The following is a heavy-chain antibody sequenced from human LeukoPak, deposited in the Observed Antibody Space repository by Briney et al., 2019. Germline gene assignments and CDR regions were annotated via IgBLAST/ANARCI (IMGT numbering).Heavy chain of an antibody. V-gene: IGHV4-39*07. CDR3: ASWGTVFAYYFDY. J-gene: IGHJ4*02. Sequence: PSETLSLTCTVSGGSISSSSYCWGWIRQPPGKGLEWIGSIYYSGSTYYNPSLKSRVTIPVDTSKNQFSLKLSSVTAADTAVYYCASWGTVFAYYFDYWGQGTLVTVSS. CDR2: IYYSGST. CDR1: GGSISSSSYC. D-gene: IGHD4-17*01.